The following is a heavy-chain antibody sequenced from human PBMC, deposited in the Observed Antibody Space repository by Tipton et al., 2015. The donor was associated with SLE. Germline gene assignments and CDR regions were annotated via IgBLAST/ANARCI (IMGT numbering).Heavy chain of an antibody. D-gene: IGHD3-10*01. CDR1: GFTFSDFW. CDR2: IKYDGSEE. V-gene: IGHV3-7*01. J-gene: IGHJ4*02. CDR3: ATALLRGADDS. Sequence: SLRLSCAASGFTFSDFWMSWVRQAPGRGLEWVANIKYDGSEEYYVDSVTGRFTISKDNAKKSLYLQMNSLRAEDTAVYYCATALLRGADDSWGQGTVVTVSS.